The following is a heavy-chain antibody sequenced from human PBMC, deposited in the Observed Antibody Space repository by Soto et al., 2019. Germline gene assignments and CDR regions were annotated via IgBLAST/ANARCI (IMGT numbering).Heavy chain of an antibody. CDR3: ARDRDITMVRANPDAFDI. V-gene: IGHV4-4*02. Sequence: QVQLQESGPGLVKPSGTLSLTCAVSSGSISSSNWWSWVRQPPGKGLEWIGEIYHSGSTNYNPSLKRRVTISVDKSKNQFSLKLSSVTAADTAVYYCARDRDITMVRANPDAFDIWGQGTMVTVSS. CDR1: SGSISSSNW. D-gene: IGHD3-10*01. J-gene: IGHJ3*02. CDR2: IYHSGST.